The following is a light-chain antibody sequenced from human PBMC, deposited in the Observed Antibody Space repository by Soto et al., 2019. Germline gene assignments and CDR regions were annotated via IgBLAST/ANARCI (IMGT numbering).Light chain of an antibody. Sequence: EIVLTQSPGTLSLSPGERATLSCRASQSVSSSYLAWYQQKPGQAPRLLIYGASSRATGIPDRFSGSGSGKDCTLTISRLEPEDFAVYYCHQDGSSSATFGQGTKVEIK. V-gene: IGKV3-20*01. CDR2: GAS. CDR1: QSVSSSY. J-gene: IGKJ1*01. CDR3: HQDGSSSAT.